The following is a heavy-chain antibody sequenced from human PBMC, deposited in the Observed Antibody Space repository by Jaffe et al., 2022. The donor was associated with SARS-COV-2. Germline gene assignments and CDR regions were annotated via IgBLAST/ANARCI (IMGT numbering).Heavy chain of an antibody. J-gene: IGHJ5*02. V-gene: IGHV4-34*01. CDR1: GGSFSGYY. CDR3: ARVGGNWNYANWFDP. CDR2: INHSGST. D-gene: IGHD1-7*01. Sequence: QVQLQQWGAGLLKPSETLSLTCAVYGGSFSGYYWSWIRQPPGKGLEWIGEINHSGSTNYNPSLKSRVTISVDTSKNQFSLKLSSVTAADTAVYYCARVGGNWNYANWFDPWGQGTLVTVSS.